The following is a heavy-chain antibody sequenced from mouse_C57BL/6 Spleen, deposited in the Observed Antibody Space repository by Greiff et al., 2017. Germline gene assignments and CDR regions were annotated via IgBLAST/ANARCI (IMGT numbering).Heavy chain of an antibody. Sequence: QVQLQQPGAELVQPGASVKLSCKASGYTFTSYWITWVKQRPGQGLEWIGDIYPGSGSTNYNEKFKSKATLTVDQSSSTAYMQLSSLTSEDSAVYYCARDYYSSSTWFAYWGQGTLLTVSA. CDR1: GYTFTSYW. V-gene: IGHV1-55*01. D-gene: IGHD2-5*01. J-gene: IGHJ3*01. CDR2: IYPGSGST. CDR3: ARDYYSSSTWFAY.